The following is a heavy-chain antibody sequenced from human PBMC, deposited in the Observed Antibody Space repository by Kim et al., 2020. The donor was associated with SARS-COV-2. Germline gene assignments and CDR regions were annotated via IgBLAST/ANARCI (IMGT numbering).Heavy chain of an antibody. CDR1: GFTFSSYS. CDR3: ASYSFGVVPRDY. J-gene: IGHJ4*02. CDR2: ISSSSSYI. D-gene: IGHD3-3*01. V-gene: IGHV3-21*01. Sequence: GGSLRLSCAASGFTFSSYSMNWVRQAPGKGLEWVSSISSSSSYIYYADSVKGRFTISRDNAKNSLYLQMNSLRAEDTAVYYCASYSFGVVPRDYWGQGTLVTVSS.